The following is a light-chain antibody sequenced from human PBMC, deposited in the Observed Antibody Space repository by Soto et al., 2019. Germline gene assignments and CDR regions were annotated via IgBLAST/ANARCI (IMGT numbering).Light chain of an antibody. Sequence: DIQVAKAPTTLRASLRVRDTMTCRTSQTISDYLNWYQHKPGKAPKLLISAASSLQSGVPSRFSGSGSGTDFTLTISSLQPEDFATYYCQQSYSTLTFGPGTKVDIK. CDR2: AAS. CDR3: QQSYSTLT. V-gene: IGKV1-39*01. J-gene: IGKJ3*01. CDR1: QTISDY.